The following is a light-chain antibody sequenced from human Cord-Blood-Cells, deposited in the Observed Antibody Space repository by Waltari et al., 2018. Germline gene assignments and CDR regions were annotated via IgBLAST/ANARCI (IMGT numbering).Light chain of an antibody. V-gene: IGKV3-11*01. CDR3: QQRSNWFT. CDR2: DAS. CDR1: KSVSSY. Sequence: EIVLTQSQATLSLSPGERATLSCRASKSVSSYLAWYQQKPGQAPRLLIYDASNRATGIPARFSGSGSGTDFTLTISSLEPEDFAVYYCQQRSNWFTFGPGTKVDIK. J-gene: IGKJ3*01.